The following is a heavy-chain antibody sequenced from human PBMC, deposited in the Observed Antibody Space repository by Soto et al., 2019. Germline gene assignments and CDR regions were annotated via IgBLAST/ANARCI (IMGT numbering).Heavy chain of an antibody. J-gene: IGHJ6*02. CDR1: GFTFNSFA. Sequence: GGSLRLSCAASGFTFNSFAMTWVRQAPGKGLEWVSIISSSGDGKYYVDSVKGRFTISRDNSKNTLYLQMNSLRAEDTAVYYCARDWDRGVPAAMGYYYYYGMDVWGQGTTVTVSS. CDR3: ARDWDRGVPAAMGYYYYYGMDV. D-gene: IGHD2-2*01. CDR2: ISSSGDGK. V-gene: IGHV3-23*01.